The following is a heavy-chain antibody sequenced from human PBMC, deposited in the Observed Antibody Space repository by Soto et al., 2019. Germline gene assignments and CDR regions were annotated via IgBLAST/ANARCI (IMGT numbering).Heavy chain of an antibody. CDR2: MNPKSGDT. CDR3: ARGELLWFGELLG. D-gene: IGHD3-10*01. CDR1: GYTFTSYE. Sequence: QVQLVQSGAEVKKPGASVKVSCKASGYTFTSYEINWVRQATGQGLEWMGWMNPKSGDTGYAQKFQGIVTMTRNTTISTAYMELSSLRSEDTAVYYCARGELLWFGELLGWGQGTLVTVSS. J-gene: IGHJ4*02. V-gene: IGHV1-8*01.